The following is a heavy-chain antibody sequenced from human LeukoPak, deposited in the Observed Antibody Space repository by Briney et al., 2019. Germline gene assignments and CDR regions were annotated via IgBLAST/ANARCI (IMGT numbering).Heavy chain of an antibody. D-gene: IGHD3-22*01. CDR1: GFTFSHYG. CDR2: VSHDGSKK. Sequence: GGSLRLSCAASGFTFSHYGMHWVRQAPGKGLEWVAVVSHDGSKKYYGDSVKGRFTISRDNAKNTLYLQMNSLRAEDTAVYYCARDSPYYYDSSGYLSLGDAFDIWGQGTMVTVSS. J-gene: IGHJ3*02. V-gene: IGHV3-33*08. CDR3: ARDSPYYYDSSGYLSLGDAFDI.